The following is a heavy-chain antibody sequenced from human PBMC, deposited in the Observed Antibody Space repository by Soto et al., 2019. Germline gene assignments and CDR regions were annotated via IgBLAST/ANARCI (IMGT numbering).Heavy chain of an antibody. CDR2: INHSGST. CDR3: ARSTRGRGVDS. D-gene: IGHD2-8*02. Sequence: ESLSLTCAVYGGSVSGYYWSWIRQPPGKGLEWIGEINHSGSTNYNPSLKSRVTISVDTSKNQFSLKLSSVTAADTAVYYCARSTRGRGVDSWGQGTLVTVSS. J-gene: IGHJ4*02. V-gene: IGHV4-34*01. CDR1: GGSVSGYY.